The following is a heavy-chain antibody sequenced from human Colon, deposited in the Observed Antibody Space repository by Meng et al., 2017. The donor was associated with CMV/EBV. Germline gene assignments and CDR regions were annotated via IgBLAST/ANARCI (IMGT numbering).Heavy chain of an antibody. CDR2: ISSSSSYI. D-gene: IGHD6-6*01. Sequence: GGSLRLSCAASGFTFDDYGMSWVRQAPGKGLEWVSSISSSSSYIYYADSVKGRFTISRDNAKNSLYLQMNSLRAEDTAVYYCVRDLYPSIAVGPNFYNYAMDLWGQGTTVTVSS. V-gene: IGHV3-21*01. CDR3: VRDLYPSIAVGPNFYNYAMDL. CDR1: GFTFDDYG. J-gene: IGHJ6*02.